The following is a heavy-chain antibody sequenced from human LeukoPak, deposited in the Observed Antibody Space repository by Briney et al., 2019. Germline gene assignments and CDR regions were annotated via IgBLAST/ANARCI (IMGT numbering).Heavy chain of an antibody. D-gene: IGHD2-2*01. Sequence: ASVKVSCKASGYTFTSYGISWVRQAPGQGLEWMGWISAYNGNTNYAQKLQGRVTMTTDTSTSTAYMELRSLRSDDTAVYYCARDLYSGDIVVVPAASDYWGQGTLVTVSS. CDR2: ISAYNGNT. CDR3: ARDLYSGDIVVVPAASDY. CDR1: GYTFTSYG. J-gene: IGHJ4*02. V-gene: IGHV1-18*01.